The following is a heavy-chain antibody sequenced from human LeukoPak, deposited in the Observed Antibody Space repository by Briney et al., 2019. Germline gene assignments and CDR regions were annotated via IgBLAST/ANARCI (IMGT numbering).Heavy chain of an antibody. CDR3: ARPSRILAYGMDV. Sequence: SETLSLTCTVSGGSISSYYWSWTRQPPGKGLEWIGYIYYSGSTNYNPSLKSRVTISVDTSKNQFSLKLSSVTAADTAVYYCARPSRILAYGMDVWGQGTTVTVSS. V-gene: IGHV4-59*08. D-gene: IGHD2/OR15-2a*01. CDR2: IYYSGST. J-gene: IGHJ6*02. CDR1: GGSISSYY.